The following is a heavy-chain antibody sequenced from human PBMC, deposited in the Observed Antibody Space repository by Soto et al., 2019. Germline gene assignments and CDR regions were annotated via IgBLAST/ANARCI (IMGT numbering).Heavy chain of an antibody. Sequence: RLSCSASGFTFSSYAMHWVRQAPGKGLEYVSAISSNGGSTYYADSVKVRFTISRDNSKNTLYLQISSLRAEDTAVYYCVRGGYGDYVVFDYWGQGTLVTVSS. J-gene: IGHJ4*02. CDR1: GFTFSSYA. V-gene: IGHV3-64D*06. CDR2: ISSNGGST. D-gene: IGHD4-17*01. CDR3: VRGGYGDYVVFDY.